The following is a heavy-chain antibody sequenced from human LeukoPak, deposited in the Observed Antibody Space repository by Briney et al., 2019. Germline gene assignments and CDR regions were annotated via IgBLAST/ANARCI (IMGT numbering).Heavy chain of an antibody. CDR3: ARVSYFWSGKVDY. J-gene: IGHJ4*02. CDR2: IYTSGST. V-gene: IGHV4-61*02. D-gene: IGHD3-3*01. CDR1: GGSISSDSYY. Sequence: PSQTLSLTCTVSGGSISSDSYYWSWIRQPAGKGLEWIGRIYTSGSTNYNPSLKSRVTISVDTSKSQFSLKLSSVTAADTAAYYCARVSYFWSGKVDYWGQGTLVTVSS.